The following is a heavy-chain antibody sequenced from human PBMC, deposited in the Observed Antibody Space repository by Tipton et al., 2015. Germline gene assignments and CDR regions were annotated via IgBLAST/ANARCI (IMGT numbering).Heavy chain of an antibody. CDR1: GFTFDSYA. Sequence: GSLRLSCAASGFTFDSYAMSWVRQAPGKGLEWVSAISGSGGSTYYADSVKGRFTISRDNSQNTVYLQMNSLRAEDTAVYYCARDITSDLWTFDYWGQGTLVTVSS. CDR2: ISGSGGST. D-gene: IGHD1-14*01. CDR3: ARDITSDLWTFDY. V-gene: IGHV3-23*01. J-gene: IGHJ4*02.